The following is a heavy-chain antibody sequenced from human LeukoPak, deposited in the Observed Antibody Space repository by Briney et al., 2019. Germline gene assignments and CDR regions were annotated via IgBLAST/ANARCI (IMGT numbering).Heavy chain of an antibody. V-gene: IGHV1-18*01. J-gene: IGHJ6*02. D-gene: IGHD4-23*01. CDR1: GYTFTSYG. Sequence: GASVKVSCKASGYTFTSYGISWVRQAPGQGLEWMGWISAYNGNTNYAQKLQGRVTMTTDTSTSTAYMELRSLRADDTAVYYCARGAGGKPGDYYYYGMDVWGQGTTVTVSS. CDR2: ISAYNGNT. CDR3: ARGAGGKPGDYYYYGMDV.